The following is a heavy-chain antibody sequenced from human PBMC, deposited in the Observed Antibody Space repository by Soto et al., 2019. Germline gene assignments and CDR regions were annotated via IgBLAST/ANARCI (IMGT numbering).Heavy chain of an antibody. CDR2: IYWDDDK. CDR3: APRREARRGNDWFDP. CDR1: GFSLSTSGVG. J-gene: IGHJ5*02. D-gene: IGHD3-16*01. V-gene: IGHV2-5*02. Sequence: QITLKESGPTLVKPTQTLTLTCTFSGFSLSTSGVGVGWIRQPPGKALEWLALIYWDDDKRYSPSLKSRLTITQDTTKNQVVLTIPNTDPPETATYYCAPRREARRGNDWFDPWGQGTLGTVSS.